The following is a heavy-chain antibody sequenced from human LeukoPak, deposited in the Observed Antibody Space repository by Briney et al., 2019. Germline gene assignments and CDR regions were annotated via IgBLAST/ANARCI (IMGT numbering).Heavy chain of an antibody. D-gene: IGHD3-10*01. Sequence: ASVKVSCKASGYTFTGYYMHWVRQAPGQGLEWMGWINPNSGGTNYAQKFQGRVTMTRDTSISTAYVELSRLRSDDTAVYYCARGLPYGSGSSNFDYWGQGTLVTVPS. V-gene: IGHV1-2*02. J-gene: IGHJ4*02. CDR2: INPNSGGT. CDR1: GYTFTGYY. CDR3: ARGLPYGSGSSNFDY.